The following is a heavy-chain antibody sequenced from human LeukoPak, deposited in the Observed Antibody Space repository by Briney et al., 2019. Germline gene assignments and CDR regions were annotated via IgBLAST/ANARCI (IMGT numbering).Heavy chain of an antibody. CDR2: ISWNSGII. CDR3: AKVAAYSSGWYDS. CDR1: GFTFDDYA. Sequence: PGGSLRLSCAASGFTFDDYAMHWVRQVPGKSLDWVAGISWNSGIIVYADSVKGRFTITRDSAKNSLYLQMNSLRPEDTALYYCAKVAAYSSGWYDSWGQGTLVTVSS. V-gene: IGHV3-9*01. D-gene: IGHD6-19*01. J-gene: IGHJ5*01.